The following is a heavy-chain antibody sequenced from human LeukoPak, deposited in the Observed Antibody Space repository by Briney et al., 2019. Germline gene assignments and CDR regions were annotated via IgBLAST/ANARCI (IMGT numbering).Heavy chain of an antibody. J-gene: IGHJ6*03. D-gene: IGHD2/OR15-2a*01. CDR3: AKASTWAEFYYYYMDV. V-gene: IGHV3-23*01. CDR2: VSGSGGST. CDR1: GFTFSSYA. Sequence: PGGSLRLSCTASGFTFSSYAMSWVRHAPRQGLEWVSAVSGSGGSTHYADSVKGRFTISRDNSKNTLYLQMNSLRAEDTAVYYCAKASTWAEFYYYYMDVWGKGTTVTVSS.